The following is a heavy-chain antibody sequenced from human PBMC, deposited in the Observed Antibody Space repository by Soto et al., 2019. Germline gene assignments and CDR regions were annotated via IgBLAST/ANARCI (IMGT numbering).Heavy chain of an antibody. Sequence: SETLSLTCAVSGGSISSTDHFWCWIRQPPGKGLEWIGSIYYTGTTYYNPSLTSRVTMSVDTSKNQFSLNLSSVTAADAAVYYCARQVTNDILAPHCQLDNWGQASLVTVS. V-gene: IGHV4-39*01. CDR2: IYYTGTT. J-gene: IGHJ4*02. CDR1: GGSISSTDHF. D-gene: IGHD3-9*01. CDR3: ARQVTNDILAPHCQLDN.